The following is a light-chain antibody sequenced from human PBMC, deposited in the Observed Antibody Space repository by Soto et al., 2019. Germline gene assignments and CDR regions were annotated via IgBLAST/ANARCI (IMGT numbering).Light chain of an antibody. V-gene: IGKV3-11*01. J-gene: IGKJ3*01. CDR1: QSVSSY. CDR2: DAS. CDR3: QQLSHWPFT. Sequence: EIVLTQSPATLSLSPGERATLSCRASQSVSSYLAWYQQKPGQAPRLLIYDASKRATGIPARFSGSGSGTDFTLTISSLEPEDFALYYCQQLSHWPFTFGPGTKVDNK.